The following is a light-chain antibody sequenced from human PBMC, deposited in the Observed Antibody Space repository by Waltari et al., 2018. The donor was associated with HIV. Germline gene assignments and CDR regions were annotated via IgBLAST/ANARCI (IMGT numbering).Light chain of an antibody. CDR3: HPSSSFEFT. CDR2: YAS. J-gene: IGKJ3*01. Sequence: EIVLTQSPDFQSVTPKAKVTITCRASQSIGSSLHWYQQKPDQSPKLLLKYASQSFSGVPSRFSCSGSGKDFTLTINNLGAEESSTFYCHPSSSFEFTFGPGTKVDIK. CDR1: QSIGSS. V-gene: IGKV6-21*01.